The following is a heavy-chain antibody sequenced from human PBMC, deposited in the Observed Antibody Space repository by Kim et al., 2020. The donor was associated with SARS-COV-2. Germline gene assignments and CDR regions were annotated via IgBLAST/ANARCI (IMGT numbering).Heavy chain of an antibody. J-gene: IGHJ6*02. Sequence: GGSLRLSCAASGFTFDDYAMHWVRQAPGKGLEWVSLISGDGGSTYYADSVKGRFTISRDNSKNSLYLQMNSLRTEDTALYYCAKGTIAARPQAYYYYGMDVWGQGTTVTVSS. V-gene: IGHV3-43*02. D-gene: IGHD6-6*01. CDR2: ISGDGGST. CDR3: AKGTIAARPQAYYYYGMDV. CDR1: GFTFDDYA.